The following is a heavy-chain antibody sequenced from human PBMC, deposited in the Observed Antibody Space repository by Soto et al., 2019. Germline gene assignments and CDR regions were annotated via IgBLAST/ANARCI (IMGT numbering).Heavy chain of an antibody. CDR2: IIGSGGNT. CDR1: GFTFSSYA. CDR3: AKHIEQYYHHYYMAV. J-gene: IGHJ6*03. V-gene: IGHV3-23*01. Sequence: GGSLRLSCAASGFTFSSYAMSWVRQAPGKGLEWVSAIIGSGGNTYHVDSVRGRFTISRDNSKNTLSLQMNSLRAEDTAVYYCAKHIEQYYHHYYMAVWGKGTTVTVSS.